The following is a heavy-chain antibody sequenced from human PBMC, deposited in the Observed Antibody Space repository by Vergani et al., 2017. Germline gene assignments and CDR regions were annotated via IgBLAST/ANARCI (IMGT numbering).Heavy chain of an antibody. V-gene: IGHV3-21*01. J-gene: IGHJ3*01. CDR1: GFTFSHYS. Sequence: VQILQSGGGVVQPGGSLRLSCTLSGFTFSHYSMNWVRQAPGKGLEWFSSISGNNDDVYYAESVKGRFTISRDNAKNSLYLDMSGLRAEDTAVYYCVRDVRVSRTWGQGTLVAVSS. CDR2: ISGNNDDV. CDR3: VRDVRVSRT.